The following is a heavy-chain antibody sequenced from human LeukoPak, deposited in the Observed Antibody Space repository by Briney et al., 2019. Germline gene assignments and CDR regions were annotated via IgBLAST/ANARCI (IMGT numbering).Heavy chain of an antibody. CDR3: ARGYYDFWSGYSGHNWFDP. Sequence: GASVKVSCKASGGTFSSYAISWVRQAPGQGLEWMGGIIPIFGTANYAQKFQGRVTITADESTSTAYMELSSLRSEDTAVYYCARGYYDFWSGYSGHNWFDPWGQGTLVTVSS. CDR1: GGTFSSYA. V-gene: IGHV1-69*13. J-gene: IGHJ5*02. D-gene: IGHD3-3*01. CDR2: IIPIFGTA.